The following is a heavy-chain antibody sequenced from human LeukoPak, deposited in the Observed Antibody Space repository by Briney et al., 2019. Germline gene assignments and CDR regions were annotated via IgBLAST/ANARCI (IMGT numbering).Heavy chain of an antibody. V-gene: IGHV1-24*01. CDR3: ATYLKVGRFLEWLLTFDY. CDR2: FDPEDGET. CDR1: GYTLTDLS. D-gene: IGHD3-3*01. J-gene: IGHJ4*02. Sequence: ASVKVYCKVSGYTLTDLSLHWLRRAPGKRLEWMGGFDPEDGETIYAQKFQGRVPMTDDTSTDNDYMELSRVRSEDPALCYGATYLKVGRFLEWLLTFDYWGQGTLVTVSS.